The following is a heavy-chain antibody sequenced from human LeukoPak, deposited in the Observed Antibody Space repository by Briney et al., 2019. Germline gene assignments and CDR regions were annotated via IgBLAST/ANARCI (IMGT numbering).Heavy chain of an antibody. CDR3: ARQGRALLGVVPAAITTWFDP. V-gene: IGHV4-39*01. J-gene: IGHJ5*02. CDR2: IYYSGST. CDR1: GGSISSSSYY. D-gene: IGHD2-2*01. Sequence: PSETLSLTCTVSGGSISSSSYYWGWIRQPPGKGLEWIGSIYYSGSTYYNPSLKSRVTISVDTSKNQFSLKLSSVTAPDTAVYYCARQGRALLGVVPAAITTWFDPWGQGTLVTVSS.